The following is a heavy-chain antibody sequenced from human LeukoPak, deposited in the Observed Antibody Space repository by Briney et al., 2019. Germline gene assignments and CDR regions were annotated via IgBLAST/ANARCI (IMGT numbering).Heavy chain of an antibody. CDR1: GGSISSYY. V-gene: IGHV4-59*01. J-gene: IGHJ3*02. CDR2: IYYSGST. Sequence: SETLSLTCTGSGGSISSYYWSWIRQPPGKGLEWIGYIYYSGSTNYNPSLKSRVTISVDTSKNQFSLKLSSVTAADTAVYYCARAGYYDSSGYYPNDAFDIWGQGTMVTVSS. D-gene: IGHD3-22*01. CDR3: ARAGYYDSSGYYPNDAFDI.